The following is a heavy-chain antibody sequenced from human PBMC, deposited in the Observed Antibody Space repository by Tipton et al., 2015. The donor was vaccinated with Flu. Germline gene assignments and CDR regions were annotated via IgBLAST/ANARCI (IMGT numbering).Heavy chain of an antibody. J-gene: IGHJ4*02. V-gene: IGHV3-53*01. CDR1: GFTVSSNY. Sequence: GSLRLSCAASGFTVSSNYMGWVRQAPGKGLEWVSVIYSGGSTYYADSVKGRFTISRDNSKNTLYLQMNSLRAEDTAVYYCAMLTYYYDSSGYYYGYFDYWGQGTLVTVSS. D-gene: IGHD3-22*01. CDR2: IYSGGST. CDR3: AMLTYYYDSSGYYYGYFDY.